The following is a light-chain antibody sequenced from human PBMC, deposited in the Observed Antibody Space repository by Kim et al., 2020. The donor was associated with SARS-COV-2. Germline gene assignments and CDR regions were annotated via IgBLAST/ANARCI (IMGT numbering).Light chain of an antibody. CDR3: SSYAGNNNLI. CDR2: DVN. V-gene: IGLV2-8*01. CDR1: SSYLGAYNF. J-gene: IGLJ2*01. Sequence: GQSVTISCSGTSSYLGAYNFVSWYQEHPGKAPEVIIYDVNKRPSGVPDRFSASKSGNTASLTVSGLQADDEADYYCSSYAGNNNLIFGGGTQLTVL.